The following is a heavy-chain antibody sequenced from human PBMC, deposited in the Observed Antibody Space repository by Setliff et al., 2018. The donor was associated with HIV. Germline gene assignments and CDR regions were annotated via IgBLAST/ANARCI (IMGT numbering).Heavy chain of an antibody. V-gene: IGHV4-59*08. D-gene: IGHD5-18*01. CDR3: ARLPDTAMASFDS. Sequence: SETLSLTCSVSGGSISTYHWSWIRQPPGKGLEWIGYIYKSGSTNYSPSLKSRVTISPGTSKNQFSLKLTSVTAADTAVYYCARLPDTAMASFDSWGQGILVTVSS. J-gene: IGHJ4*02. CDR2: IYKSGST. CDR1: GGSISTYH.